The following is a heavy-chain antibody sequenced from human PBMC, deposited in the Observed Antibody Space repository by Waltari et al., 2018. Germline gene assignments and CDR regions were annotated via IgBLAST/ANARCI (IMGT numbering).Heavy chain of an antibody. D-gene: IGHD2-21*01. J-gene: IGHJ4*02. Sequence: EVQLVESGGGLVKPGGSLRLSCAASGFTFSSYNMNWVRQAPGKGLKCVSSISRCSSNIYYADSGKGRFTISRDNAKNSLYLQMNSLRAEDTAMYYCASSVIGQLGPFDYWGQGTLVTVSS. V-gene: IGHV3-21*01. CDR2: ISRCSSNI. CDR3: ASSVIGQLGPFDY. CDR1: GFTFSSYN.